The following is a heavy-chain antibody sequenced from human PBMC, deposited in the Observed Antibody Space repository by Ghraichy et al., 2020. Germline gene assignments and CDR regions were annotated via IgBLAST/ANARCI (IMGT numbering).Heavy chain of an antibody. V-gene: IGHV3-30*03. J-gene: IGHJ4*02. D-gene: IGHD3-16*01. Sequence: GGSLRLSCAASGFTFSSYGMHWVRQAPGKGLEWVAVISYDGSNEYYADSVKGRFTISRDNSKNTLYLQMNSLRAEDTAVYYCASSKITRSYFDYWGQGTLVTVSS. CDR2: ISYDGSNE. CDR3: ASSKITRSYFDY. CDR1: GFTFSSYG.